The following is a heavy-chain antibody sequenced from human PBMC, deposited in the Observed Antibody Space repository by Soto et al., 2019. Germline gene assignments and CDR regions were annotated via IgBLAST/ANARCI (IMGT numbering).Heavy chain of an antibody. CDR3: ARDNSSPWLYYYCYMDV. CDR1: GGTFSSYT. D-gene: IGHD6-13*01. J-gene: IGHJ6*03. V-gene: IGHV1-69*08. Sequence: QVQLVQSGAEVKKPGSSVKVSCKASGGTFSSYTISWVRQAPGQGLEWMGRIIPIPGIANSAQKFQGKVTITADKSTSTANMELHSLRSEDTAVYYCARDNSSPWLYYYCYMDVWGKGTTVTVSS. CDR2: IIPIPGIA.